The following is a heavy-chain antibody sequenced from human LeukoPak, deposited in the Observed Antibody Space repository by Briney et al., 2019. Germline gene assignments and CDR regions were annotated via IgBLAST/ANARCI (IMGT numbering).Heavy chain of an antibody. D-gene: IGHD1-26*01. V-gene: IGHV3-7*03. CDR3: ARTIRGRGALDY. Sequence: GGSLRLSCAASGFTFSNYWLNWVRQAPGKGLEWVANIKEDGSEKYYVDSVKGRFTISRDNAKNSLFLQMNSLRAEDTAVYYCARTIRGRGALDYWGQGTLVTVSS. CDR1: GFTFSNYW. CDR2: IKEDGSEK. J-gene: IGHJ4*02.